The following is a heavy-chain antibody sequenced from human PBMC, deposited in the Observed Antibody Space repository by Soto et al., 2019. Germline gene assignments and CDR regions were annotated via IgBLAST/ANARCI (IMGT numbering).Heavy chain of an antibody. J-gene: IGHJ3*02. CDR3: ARDRLELRAFDI. V-gene: IGHV3-30-3*01. Sequence: PGVSLRLSCAASGFTFSSYAMHWVRQAPGKGLEWVAVISYDGSNKYYADSVKGRFTISRDNSKNTLYLQMNSLRAEDTAVYYCARDRLELRAFDIWGQGTMVTVSS. CDR1: GFTFSSYA. D-gene: IGHD1-7*01. CDR2: ISYDGSNK.